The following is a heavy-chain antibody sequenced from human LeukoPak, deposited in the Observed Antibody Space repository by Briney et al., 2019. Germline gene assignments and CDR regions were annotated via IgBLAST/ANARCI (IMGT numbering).Heavy chain of an antibody. D-gene: IGHD3-16*01. CDR3: AKKPGGGGLYYFDY. J-gene: IGHJ4*02. CDR2: ISGSAGST. CDR1: GFTFSSYA. V-gene: IGHV3-23*01. Sequence: GGSLRLSCAVSGFTFSSYAMSWVRQAPGKGLEWVSAISGSAGSTYYAGSVKGRFTISRDNSKNTLYLQMYSLRADDTAVYYCAKKPGGGGLYYFDYWGQGTPVTVSS.